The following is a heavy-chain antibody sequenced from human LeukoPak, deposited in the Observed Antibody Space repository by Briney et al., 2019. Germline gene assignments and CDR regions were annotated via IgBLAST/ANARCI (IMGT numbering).Heavy chain of an antibody. CDR1: GGSISSYY. CDR3: ARAPYSGYDDYLDY. D-gene: IGHD5-12*01. J-gene: IGHJ4*02. Sequence: SEALSLTCTVSGGSISSYYWSWIRQPPGEGLEWIGYIYYSGSTNYNPSLKSRVTISVDTSKNQFSLKLSSVTAADTAVYYCARAPYSGYDDYLDYWGQGTLVTVSS. V-gene: IGHV4-59*01. CDR2: IYYSGST.